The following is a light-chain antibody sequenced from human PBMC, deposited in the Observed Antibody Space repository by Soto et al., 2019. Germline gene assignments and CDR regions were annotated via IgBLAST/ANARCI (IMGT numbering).Light chain of an antibody. CDR3: QQSYRVPPT. CDR2: AAS. V-gene: IGKV1-39*01. Sequence: DIQMTQSPSSLSASVGDRVTITCRASQSISSHLNWYQQKPGKAPKLLIYAASDLQSGVPSRFSGSGSGTDFTLTISSLQPDDFATYYCQQSYRVPPTFGQGTKVDIK. CDR1: QSISSH. J-gene: IGKJ1*01.